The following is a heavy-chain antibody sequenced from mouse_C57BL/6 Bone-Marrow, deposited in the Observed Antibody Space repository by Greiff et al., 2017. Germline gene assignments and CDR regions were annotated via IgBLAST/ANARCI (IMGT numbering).Heavy chain of an antibody. Sequence: EVQLQQSGPELVKPGASVKLSCKASGYSFTGYYMHWVKQSSEKSLEWIGEINPSTGGTSYNQKFKGKATLTVDKSSRTAYMQLESLTSEGSAVYYCARYYDGSGCCAWFAYWGQGTLVTVSA. CDR1: GYSFTGYY. J-gene: IGHJ3*01. D-gene: IGHD1-1*01. V-gene: IGHV1-43*01. CDR2: INPSTGGT. CDR3: ARYYDGSGCCAWFAY.